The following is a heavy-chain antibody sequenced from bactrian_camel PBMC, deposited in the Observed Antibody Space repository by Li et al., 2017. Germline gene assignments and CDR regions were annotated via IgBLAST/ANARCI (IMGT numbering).Heavy chain of an antibody. Sequence: HVQLVESGGGSVQSGGSLRLSCGYTDRSNCMGWYRQAPGKEREGVASISLGGTTVYADSVRGRFTISRDNAKNTLYLHMNSLKTEDTAVYYCAAEGGALVGAGYDYWGQGTQVTVS. J-gene: IGHJ4*01. CDR1: YTDRSNC. CDR2: ISLGGTT. D-gene: IGHD8*01. CDR3: AAEGGALVGAGYDY. V-gene: IGHV3S53*01.